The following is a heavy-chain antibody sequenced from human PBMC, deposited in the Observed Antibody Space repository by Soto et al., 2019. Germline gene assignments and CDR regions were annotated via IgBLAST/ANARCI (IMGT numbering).Heavy chain of an antibody. Sequence: QVQVVQSGPEVRQPGASVRISCRASGHTFNNYYLHWVRQAPGQGLERMGLINTNAGTTTYAQKFQGRLTMTSATSTSTVYMELRSLTSADTAVYYCASPDFDSGAPLFYYGMDVWGQGATVTVSS. J-gene: IGHJ6*02. CDR1: GHTFNNYY. D-gene: IGHD3-3*01. CDR3: ASPDFDSGAPLFYYGMDV. CDR2: INTNAGTT. V-gene: IGHV1-46*02.